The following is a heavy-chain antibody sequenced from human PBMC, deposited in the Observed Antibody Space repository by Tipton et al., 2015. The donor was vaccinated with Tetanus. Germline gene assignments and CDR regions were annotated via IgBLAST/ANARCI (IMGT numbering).Heavy chain of an antibody. V-gene: IGHV4-39*07. D-gene: IGHD5-18*01. CDR1: GASISSNTYY. CDR3: ARGGSYSYGPRGFDL. J-gene: IGHJ2*01. Sequence: TLSLTCTVSGASISSNTYYWGWIRQSPGKGLEWIGEINHSGSTTYSPSFKSRVTISVDTPKNQFSLKLTSLTVADTAVYYCARGGSYSYGPRGFDLWGRGTLVTVSS. CDR2: INHSGST.